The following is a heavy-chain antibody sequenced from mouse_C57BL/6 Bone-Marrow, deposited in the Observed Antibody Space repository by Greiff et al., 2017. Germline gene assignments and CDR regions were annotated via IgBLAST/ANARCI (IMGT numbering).Heavy chain of an antibody. CDR2: IRNKANGYTT. CDR1: GFTFTDYY. CDR3: ASPYYSNYDYYAMDY. J-gene: IGHJ4*01. Sequence: EVQGVESGGGLVQPGGSLSLSCAASGFTFTDYYMSWVRQPPGKALEWLGFIRNKANGYTTEYSASVKGRFTISRDNSQSILDLQMNALRAEDSATYYCASPYYSNYDYYAMDYWGQGTSVTVSS. D-gene: IGHD2-5*01. V-gene: IGHV7-3*01.